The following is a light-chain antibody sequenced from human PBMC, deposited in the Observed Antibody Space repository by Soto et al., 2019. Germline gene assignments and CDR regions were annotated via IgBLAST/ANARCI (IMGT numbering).Light chain of an antibody. V-gene: IGLV2-23*01. Sequence: QSALTQSASVSGSPGQSITISCTGTSSDGGNYNLVSWYQQHPGKAPKLMIHEGSKRPSGVSNRFSGSKSGNTASLTISGLQAEDEANYYCCSYAGSSTGVFGGGTKLTVL. CDR2: EGS. CDR1: SSDGGNYNL. J-gene: IGLJ3*02. CDR3: CSYAGSSTGV.